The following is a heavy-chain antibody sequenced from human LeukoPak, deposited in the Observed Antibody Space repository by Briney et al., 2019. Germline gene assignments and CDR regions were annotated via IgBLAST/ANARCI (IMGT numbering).Heavy chain of an antibody. V-gene: IGHV3-13*01. CDR2: IGVTGDT. CDR3: TKEFCGSRAACAGGSYYDF. D-gene: IGHD2-15*01. J-gene: IGHJ2*01. CDR1: GFTFSKDD. Sequence: GGSLRPSWAASGFTFSKDDFRWVRQDPGNGLGWVAAIGVTGDTYYADSVKGRFTISREDAANSLYLQMRRLGAGDTALYYCTKEFCGSRAACAGGSYYDFWGRGALVTVSS.